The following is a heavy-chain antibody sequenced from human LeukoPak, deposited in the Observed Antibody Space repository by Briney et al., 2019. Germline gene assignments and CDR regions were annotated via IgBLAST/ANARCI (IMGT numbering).Heavy chain of an antibody. J-gene: IGHJ4*02. CDR1: GYTFTSCG. CDR3: ARDRIAVAGSSGKGVDY. V-gene: IGHV1-18*01. Sequence: GPSVSVSCKSSGYTFTSCGFNWVRQPPAQGLEWVGLINISNSNTNYAQKLQGRGTMTTDTYTSTAYMELRRLRSDDTAVYYCARDRIAVAGSSGKGVDYWGQGTLVTVSS. CDR2: INISNSNT. D-gene: IGHD6-19*01.